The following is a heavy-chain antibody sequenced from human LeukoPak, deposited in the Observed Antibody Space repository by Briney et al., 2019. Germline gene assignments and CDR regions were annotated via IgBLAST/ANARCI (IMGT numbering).Heavy chain of an antibody. D-gene: IGHD4-17*01. Sequence: KSSETLSLTCTVSGGSISSYYWSWVRQPPGKGLEWIGFVYYTGSTNYSPSLKSRVTISVDTSKNQFSLKLSSVTAADTAVYYCARRCDYGDYLNWFDPWGQGILVTVSS. V-gene: IGHV4-59*12. CDR2: VYYTGST. CDR3: ARRCDYGDYLNWFDP. CDR1: GGSISSYY. J-gene: IGHJ5*02.